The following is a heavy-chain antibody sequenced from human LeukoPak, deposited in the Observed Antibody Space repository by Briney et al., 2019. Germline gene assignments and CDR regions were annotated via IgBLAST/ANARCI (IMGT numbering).Heavy chain of an antibody. J-gene: IGHJ4*02. Sequence: PGGSLRLPCAASGFTFSSYAMHWVRQAPGKGLEWVAVISYDGSNKYYADSVKGRFTISRDNSKNTLYLQMNSLRAEDTAVYYCAREGLYYYDSSGYYDYWGQGTLVTVSS. CDR2: ISYDGSNK. CDR1: GFTFSSYA. D-gene: IGHD3-22*01. CDR3: AREGLYYYDSSGYYDY. V-gene: IGHV3-30-3*01.